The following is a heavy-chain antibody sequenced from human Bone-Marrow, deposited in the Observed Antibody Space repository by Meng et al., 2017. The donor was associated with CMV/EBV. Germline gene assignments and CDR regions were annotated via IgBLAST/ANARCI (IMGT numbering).Heavy chain of an antibody. Sequence: SETLSLTCAVSGGSFSGYYWSWIRQSPGRGLEWIGEINHSGSTNYNPSLMSRVTMSVDTSKNQFSLNLSSVTAADTAVYYCARDSRVLGMDVWGQGTTVTVSS. D-gene: IGHD3-22*01. CDR3: ARDSRVLGMDV. J-gene: IGHJ6*02. CDR1: GGSFSGYY. V-gene: IGHV4-34*01. CDR2: INHSGST.